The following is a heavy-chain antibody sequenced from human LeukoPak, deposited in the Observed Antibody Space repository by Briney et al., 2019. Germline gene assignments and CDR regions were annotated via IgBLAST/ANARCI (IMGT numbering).Heavy chain of an antibody. CDR2: ISAYNGNT. D-gene: IGHD3-10*01. Sequence: ASVKVSCKASGYTFTSYGISWVRQAPGQGLEWMGWISAYNGNTNYAQKLQGRVTMTTDTSTSTAYMELRSLRSDDTAVYYCARDRSGIWFGGYYYYGMDVWGQGTTVTVSS. V-gene: IGHV1-18*01. J-gene: IGHJ6*02. CDR3: ARDRSGIWFGGYYYYGMDV. CDR1: GYTFTSYG.